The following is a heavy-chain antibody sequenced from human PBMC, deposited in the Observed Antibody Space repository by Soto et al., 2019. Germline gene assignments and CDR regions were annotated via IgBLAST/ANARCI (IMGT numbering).Heavy chain of an antibody. CDR3: ARIGTVLTPDDS. CDR2: ISSGGSTI. V-gene: IGHV3-48*03. J-gene: IGHJ4*02. D-gene: IGHD2-21*02. Sequence: PGGSLRLSCVGSGFTFSTYEMQWVRQAPGKGLKWVSYISSGGSTIFYGESVKGRFTVSRDNDRSSLYLQMNSLRVEDSGVYYCARIGTVLTPDDSWGQGTLVTVSS. CDR1: GFTFSTYE.